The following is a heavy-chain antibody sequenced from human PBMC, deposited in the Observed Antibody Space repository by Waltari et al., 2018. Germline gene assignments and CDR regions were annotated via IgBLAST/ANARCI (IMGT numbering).Heavy chain of an antibody. CDR1: GGSFSGYY. CDR3: ARGPGSYYIWASGWFDP. Sequence: QVQLQQWGAGLLKPSETLSLTCAVYGGSFSGYYWRWIRQPPGKGLEWIGESNHIGSTNYNPSLKSRVTISVDTSKNQFSLKLSSVTAADTAVYYCARGPGSYYIWASGWFDPWGQGTLVTVSS. CDR2: SNHIGST. D-gene: IGHD3-10*01. J-gene: IGHJ5*02. V-gene: IGHV4-34*01.